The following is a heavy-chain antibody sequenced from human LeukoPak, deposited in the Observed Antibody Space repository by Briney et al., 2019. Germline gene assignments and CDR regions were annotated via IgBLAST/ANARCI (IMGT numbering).Heavy chain of an antibody. CDR3: TTDRRELENI. Sequence: GGSLRLSCTASGITFNYAWMTWVRQAPGQGLEWVGRIRDKTGGGTSDYAAPVKGRFTISRDDSKNMLYLQMNSLRTEDTGVYYCTTDRRELENIWGQGTLVTVSS. CDR2: IRDKTGGGTS. CDR1: GITFNYAW. J-gene: IGHJ4*02. D-gene: IGHD1-26*01. V-gene: IGHV3-15*01.